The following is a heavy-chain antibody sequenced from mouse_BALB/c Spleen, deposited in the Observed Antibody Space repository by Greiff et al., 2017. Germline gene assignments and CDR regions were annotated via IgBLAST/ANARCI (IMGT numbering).Heavy chain of an antibody. CDR1: GFNIKDTY. Sequence: VQLQQSGAELVKPGASVKLSCTASGFNIKDTYMHWVKQRPEQGLEWIGRIDPANGNTKYDPKFQGKATITADTSSNTAYLQLSSLTSEDTAVYYCARGTGSYAMDYWGQGTSVTVSS. D-gene: IGHD3-3*01. V-gene: IGHV14-3*02. CDR2: IDPANGNT. CDR3: ARGTGSYAMDY. J-gene: IGHJ4*01.